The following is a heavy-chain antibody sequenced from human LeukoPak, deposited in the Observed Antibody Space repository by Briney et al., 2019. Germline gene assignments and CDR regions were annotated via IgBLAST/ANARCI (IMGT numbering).Heavy chain of an antibody. V-gene: IGHV3-30*02. CDR2: IRYDGNNK. Sequence: TGGSLRLSCAASGFTFSSYGMHWVRQAPGKGLEWVAFIRYDGNNKYYADSVKGRFTISRDNSKNTLYLQMNSLRAEDTAVYYCAKDNRLRYSTSLPSPIVYWGQGTLVTVSS. CDR1: GFTFSSYG. D-gene: IGHD2-2*01. CDR3: AKDNRLRYSTSLPSPIVY. J-gene: IGHJ4*02.